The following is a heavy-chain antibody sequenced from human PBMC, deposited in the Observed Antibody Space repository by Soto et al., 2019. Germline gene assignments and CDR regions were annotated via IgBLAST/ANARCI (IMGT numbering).Heavy chain of an antibody. Sequence: QMQLVQSGPEVKKPGTSVKVSCKASGFTFTNSAVQWVRQARGQRLEWIGWIVVGSGNTNYAQKFQERVTSTRDMSTNTAYMEPGNLRSEDTAVYYCATLLTSGWYPNWFDPWGRATLITVSS. J-gene: IGHJ5*02. D-gene: IGHD6-19*01. CDR3: ATLLTSGWYPNWFDP. CDR2: IVVGSGNT. CDR1: GFTFTNSA. V-gene: IGHV1-58*01.